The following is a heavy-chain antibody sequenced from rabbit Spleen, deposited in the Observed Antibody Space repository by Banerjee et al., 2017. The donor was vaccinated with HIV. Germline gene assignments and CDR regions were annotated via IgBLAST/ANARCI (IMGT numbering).Heavy chain of an antibody. CDR3: VRHPTGSGWGGDL. CDR2: IYTGSSGNT. Sequence: QSLEESGGDLVKPGASLTLTCTASGFSFSSSYFMSWVRQAPGKGLEWIGTIYTGSSGNTYYANWVNGRFTISKTSSTTVTLQMNSLTAADTATYFCVRHPTGSGWGGDLWGPGTLVTVS. J-gene: IGHJ4*01. D-gene: IGHD4-1*01. CDR1: GFSFSSSYF. V-gene: IGHV1S40*01.